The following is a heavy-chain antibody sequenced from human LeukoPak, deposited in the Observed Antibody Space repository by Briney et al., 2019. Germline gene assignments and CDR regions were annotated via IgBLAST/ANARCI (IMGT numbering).Heavy chain of an antibody. V-gene: IGHV3-21*01. Sequence: GGSLRLSCAASGFTFSSYSMNWVPQAPGKGLEWVSSISSSSSYIYYADSLKGRFTISRDNAKKSVYLQMNSLRAEDTAVYYCARGALDAATPFDSWGQGTLVTVSS. D-gene: IGHD2-15*01. CDR2: ISSSSSYI. J-gene: IGHJ5*01. CDR3: ARGALDAATPFDS. CDR1: GFTFSSYS.